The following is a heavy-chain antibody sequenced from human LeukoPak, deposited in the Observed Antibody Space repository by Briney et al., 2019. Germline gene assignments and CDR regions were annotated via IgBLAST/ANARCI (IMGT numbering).Heavy chain of an antibody. CDR3: ARFAVLAAAGFDY. J-gene: IGHJ4*02. Sequence: SETLSLTCTVSGGSISSSSYYWGWIRQPPGKRLEWIGSIYYSGSTYYNPSLKSRVTISVDTSKNQFSLKLSSVTAADTAVYYCARFAVLAAAGFDYWGQGTLVTVSS. CDR1: GGSISSSSYY. V-gene: IGHV4-39*07. CDR2: IYYSGST. D-gene: IGHD6-13*01.